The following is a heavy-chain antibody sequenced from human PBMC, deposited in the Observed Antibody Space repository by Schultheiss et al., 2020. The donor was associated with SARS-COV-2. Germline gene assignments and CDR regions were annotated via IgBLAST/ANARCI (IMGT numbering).Heavy chain of an antibody. CDR1: GFSFSNYG. V-gene: IGHV3-30*03. D-gene: IGHD6-19*01. J-gene: IGHJ3*02. Sequence: WGSLRLSCAASGFSFSNYGVHWVRQAPGKGLEWVSVMSHDGNNQYYADSVKGRFTISRDNAKNSLYLQMNSLRAEDTAVYYCARSHPSSGWAHDAFDIWGQGTMVTVSS. CDR2: MSHDGNNQ. CDR3: ARSHPSSGWAHDAFDI.